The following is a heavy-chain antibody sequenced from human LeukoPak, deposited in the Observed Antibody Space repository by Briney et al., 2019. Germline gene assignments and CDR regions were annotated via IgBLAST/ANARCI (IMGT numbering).Heavy chain of an antibody. J-gene: IGHJ4*02. CDR1: GFTFEDFA. V-gene: IGHV3-49*04. CDR2: IRRRAYDGTT. CDR3: SRDSHGDDVYDY. Sequence: GSLPLSCTVSGFTFEDFAMTWVRQAPGKGREWVGFIRRRAYDGTTDYAASVRGRFTISIDDSRNIAFLHMTSLKTEDTAIYFCSRDSHGDDVYDYWGQGTLVTVSS. D-gene: IGHD1-1*01.